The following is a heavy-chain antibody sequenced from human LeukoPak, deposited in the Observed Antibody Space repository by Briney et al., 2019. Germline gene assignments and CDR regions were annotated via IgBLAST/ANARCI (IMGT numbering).Heavy chain of an antibody. CDR2: ISSSGSTI. CDR1: GFTFRDYY. Sequence: GGSLRLSCAASGFTFRDYYMSWIPQAPGKGLEWVSYISSSGSTIYYAGSVKGRFTISRDNAKNSLYLQMNSLRAEDTAVYYCARDGRYAGSSSYWGQGTLVTVSS. V-gene: IGHV3-11*01. D-gene: IGHD6-6*01. J-gene: IGHJ4*02. CDR3: ARDGRYAGSSSY.